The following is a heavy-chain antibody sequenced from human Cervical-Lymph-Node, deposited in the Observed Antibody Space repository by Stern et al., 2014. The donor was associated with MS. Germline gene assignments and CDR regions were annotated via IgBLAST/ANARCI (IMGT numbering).Heavy chain of an antibody. CDR3: AKHACTGAACPFDL. D-gene: IGHD2-8*02. J-gene: IGHJ4*02. V-gene: IGHV4-39*01. Sequence: QLQLQESGPGLVKPSETLSLTCAVSGDSISSYTHYWAWIRQPPGKGLEWIGVVYYSGPAYYTPPLRSPVTISVNTPKNLFPRGLTSVAAADTAVYYCAKHACTGAACPFDLWGQGTLVTVSS. CDR1: GDSISSYTHY. CDR2: VYYSGPA.